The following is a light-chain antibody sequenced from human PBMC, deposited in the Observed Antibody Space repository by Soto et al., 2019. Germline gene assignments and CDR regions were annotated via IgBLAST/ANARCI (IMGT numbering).Light chain of an antibody. CDR2: DVI. Sequence: QSALTQPASVSGSPGQSITISCTGTSSDVGGYDYVSWYQQHPGKAPKLMIYDVIHRPSGVSSRFSGSKSGSTASLIISGLQAEVEADYYCSSYTSSSSYVFGAGTKLTV. CDR3: SSYTSSSSYV. V-gene: IGLV2-14*03. J-gene: IGLJ1*01. CDR1: SSDVGGYDY.